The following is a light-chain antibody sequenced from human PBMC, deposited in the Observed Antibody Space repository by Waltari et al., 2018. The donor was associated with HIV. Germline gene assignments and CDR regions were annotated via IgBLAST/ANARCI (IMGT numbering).Light chain of an antibody. J-gene: IGLJ1*01. CDR1: SGSSKSQ. CDR3: GAEHGSGSNVPLYV. V-gene: IGLV9-49*01. Sequence: QPVLTQPPSASASLGASVTLPCTLSSGSSKSQVDWYQQTPGKGPRFVMRVGTGGIVDAKGDGSPVRFAVLGSGLNRYLTIKNIQEEEWSDYHGGAEHGSGSNVPLYVFGTGTKVTVL. CDR2: VGTGGIVD.